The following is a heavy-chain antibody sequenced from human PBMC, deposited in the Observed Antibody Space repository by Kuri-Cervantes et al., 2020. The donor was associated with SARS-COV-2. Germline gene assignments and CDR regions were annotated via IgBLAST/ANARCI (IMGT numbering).Heavy chain of an antibody. V-gene: IGHV1-24*01. CDR1: GYTLMELS. J-gene: IGHJ3*01. CDR3: TTGGLFWFGESASPPV. CDR2: FDREDGKV. Sequence: ASVKVSCKVSGYTLMELSIHWVRQTPGEGLEWMGGFDREDGKVVYAQRFQGRVTLTDDSFADTTYVELINLQSADAATYFCTTGGLFWFGESASPPVWSQGAMVTVSS. D-gene: IGHD3-10*01.